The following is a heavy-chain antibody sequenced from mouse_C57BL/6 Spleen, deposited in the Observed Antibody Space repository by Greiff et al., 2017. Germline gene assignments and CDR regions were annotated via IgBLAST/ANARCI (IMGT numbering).Heavy chain of an antibody. CDR3: AIIPYDYGYAMDY. CDR2: IWTGGGT. CDR1: GFSLTSYA. D-gene: IGHD2-4*01. V-gene: IGHV2-9-1*01. J-gene: IGHJ4*01. Sequence: QVQLQQSGPGLVAPSQSLSITCTVSGFSLTSYAISWVRQPPGKGLEWLGVIWTGGGTNYNSALKSRLSISKDNSKSQVFLKMNSLQTDDTAGYYCAIIPYDYGYAMDYWGQGTSVTVSS.